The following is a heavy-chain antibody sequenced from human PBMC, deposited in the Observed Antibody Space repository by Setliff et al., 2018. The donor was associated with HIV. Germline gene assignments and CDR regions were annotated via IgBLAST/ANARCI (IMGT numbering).Heavy chain of an antibody. V-gene: IGHV1-8*02. D-gene: IGHD4-17*01. J-gene: IGHJ4*02. Sequence: ASVKVSCKTSGYTFTTSGISWVRQATGQGLEWMGWMNPNNGNTGYSQKFQGRVTMTRNTSISTAYMELSSLRSEDTAVYYCARFLDHDYGDYRTYYFDFWGQGTLVTV. CDR3: ARFLDHDYGDYRTYYFDF. CDR2: MNPNNGNT. CDR1: GYTFTTSG.